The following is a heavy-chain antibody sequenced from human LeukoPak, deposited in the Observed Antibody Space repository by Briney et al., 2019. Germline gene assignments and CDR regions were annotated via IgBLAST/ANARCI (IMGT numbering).Heavy chain of an antibody. Sequence: GGSLRLSCAASGFTFSSYWMSWVRQAPGKGLEWVANIKQDGSEKYYVDSVKGRFTISRDNAKNSLYLQMNSLRAEDTAVYYCARGTIAAAGYYYFYYWGQGTQVTVSS. V-gene: IGHV3-7*04. J-gene: IGHJ4*02. D-gene: IGHD6-13*01. CDR1: GFTFSSYW. CDR2: IKQDGSEK. CDR3: ARGTIAAAGYYYFYY.